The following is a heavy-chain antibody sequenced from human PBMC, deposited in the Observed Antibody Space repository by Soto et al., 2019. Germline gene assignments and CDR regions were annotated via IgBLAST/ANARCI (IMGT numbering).Heavy chain of an antibody. CDR1: GFSFKNAW. D-gene: IGHD3-10*01. J-gene: IGHJ4*01. CDR3: TGLWFGEIYNY. V-gene: IGHV3-15*07. Sequence: EVELVESGGGLVKPGGSLTLSCAASGFSFKNAWMNWVRQAPGKGLEWVGRIKNKNDGGTTDYAAFVKGSFPISRDVSENTLYLYMNGLKTEDTGVYFCTGLWFGEIYNYWGQGSLVTVSS. CDR2: IKNKNDGGTT.